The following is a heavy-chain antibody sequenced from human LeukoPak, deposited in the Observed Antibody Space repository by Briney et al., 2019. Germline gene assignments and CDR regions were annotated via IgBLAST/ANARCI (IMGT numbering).Heavy chain of an antibody. CDR1: GFTFSSYA. J-gene: IGHJ5*02. D-gene: IGHD6-13*01. CDR2: ISGSGSNT. Sequence: GGSLRLSCAASGFTFSSYAMSWVRQAPGKGLEWVSDISGSGSNTYYADSVKGRFTISRDSSKNTLYLQMNSLRAEDTALYYCARGDKQLVFNRNKGGFDPWGQGTLVTVSS. V-gene: IGHV3-23*01. CDR3: ARGDKQLVFNRNKGGFDP.